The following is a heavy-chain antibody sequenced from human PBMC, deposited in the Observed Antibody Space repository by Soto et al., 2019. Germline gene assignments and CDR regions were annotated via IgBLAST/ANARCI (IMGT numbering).Heavy chain of an antibody. CDR3: GKYSDYGDHRDWFDP. D-gene: IGHD4-17*01. CDR1: GFSFSSYG. Sequence: ESGGGVVYPGRSLRLSCTASGFSFSSYGVHWVRQAPGKGLEWVAVISYHGVNKYYADSVNGRFTISRDNSKNMVFLQMNSLTVEDTAVYYCGKYSDYGDHRDWFDPWGQGTLVTVSS. J-gene: IGHJ5*02. V-gene: IGHV3-30*18. CDR2: ISYHGVNK.